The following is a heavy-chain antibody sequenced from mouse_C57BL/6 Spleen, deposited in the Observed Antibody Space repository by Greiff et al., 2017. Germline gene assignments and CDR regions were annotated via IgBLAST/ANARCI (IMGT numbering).Heavy chain of an antibody. J-gene: IGHJ2*01. CDR2: IWWDDDK. V-gene: IGHV8-8*01. CDR1: GFSLSTFGMG. D-gene: IGHD2-4*01. Sequence: QVTLKECGPGILQPSQTLSLTCSFSGFSLSTFGMGVGWIRQPSGKGLEWLAHIWWDDDKYYNPALKSRLTISKDTSKNQVFLKIANVDTADTATYYCARIPIKRQGTGYYFDYWGQGTTLTVSS. CDR3: ARIPIKRQGTGYYFDY.